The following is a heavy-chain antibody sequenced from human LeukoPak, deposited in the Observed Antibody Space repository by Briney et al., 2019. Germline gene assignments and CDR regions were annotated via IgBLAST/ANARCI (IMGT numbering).Heavy chain of an antibody. CDR1: GFTFSSYG. CDR2: ISYDGSNK. J-gene: IGHJ6*01. CDR3: AKGLSSSGWYRRHYYGMHV. Sequence: GGSLRLSCAASGFTFSSYGMHWVRQAPGKGLEWVAVISYDGSNKYYADSVKGRFTISTDNSKNTLYLQMNSLRAEDTAVYYCAKGLSSSGWYRRHYYGMHVWGQGTTVSVS. V-gene: IGHV3-30*18. D-gene: IGHD6-19*01.